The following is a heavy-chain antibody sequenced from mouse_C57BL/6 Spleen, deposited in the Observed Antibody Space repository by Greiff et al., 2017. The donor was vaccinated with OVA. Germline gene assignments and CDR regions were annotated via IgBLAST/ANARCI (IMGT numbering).Heavy chain of an antibody. Sequence: VQLQQSGPELVKPGASVKISCKASGYAFSSSWMNWVKQRPGKGLEWIGRIYPGDGDTNYNGKFKGKAPLTADKSSSTAYMQRSSLTSEDSAVYVCARWFMTTVVATDWGQGTTLTVSS. J-gene: IGHJ2*01. CDR2: IYPGDGDT. V-gene: IGHV1-82*01. CDR1: GYAFSSSW. D-gene: IGHD1-1*01. CDR3: ARWFMTTVVATD.